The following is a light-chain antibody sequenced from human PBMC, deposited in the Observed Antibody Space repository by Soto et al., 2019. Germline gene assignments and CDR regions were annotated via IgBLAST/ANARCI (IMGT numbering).Light chain of an antibody. V-gene: IGKV1-39*01. CDR1: QIISTY. J-gene: IGKJ1*01. CDR2: AAS. CDR3: QQTYSAPPT. Sequence: DIQMTQSPSSLSASVGDRVTITCRASQIISTYLNLYQQRAGLAPSILIYAASSLQSGVPPRFSGSGSGTDFTLTISRLQPEDFATYFCQQTYSAPPTFGQGTKV.